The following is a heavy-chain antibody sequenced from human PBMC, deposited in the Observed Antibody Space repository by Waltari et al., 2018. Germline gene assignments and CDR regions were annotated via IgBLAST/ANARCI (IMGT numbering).Heavy chain of an antibody. V-gene: IGHV4-4*02. CDR2: VHQSGRS. CDR3: ASDRGRGLYLDS. CDR1: SDSISNHFF. D-gene: IGHD2-15*01. J-gene: IGHJ4*02. Sequence: QVQLQESGPGLVKPSGTLSLTCTVSSDSISNHFFWSWVRQSPGKGLEWIGQVHQSGRSNYNPSLESRVTVSMDTSKNQFSLKMTSVTAADTAIYYCASDRGRGLYLDSWGQGTLVTVSP.